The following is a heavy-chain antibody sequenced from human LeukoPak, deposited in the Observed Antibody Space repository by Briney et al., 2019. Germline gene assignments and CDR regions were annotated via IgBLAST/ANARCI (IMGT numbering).Heavy chain of an antibody. V-gene: IGHV1-18*01. CDR2: ISAYNGNT. CDR3: ARSLSAGTTNLADY. Sequence: ASVKASCKTSGYTFTSYGISWVRQAPGQGLEWTGWISAYNGNTNYAQKLQGRVTMTTDTSTSTAYMELRSLRSDDTAVYYCARSLSAGTTNLADYWGQGTLVTVSS. D-gene: IGHD1-7*01. CDR1: GYTFTSYG. J-gene: IGHJ4*02.